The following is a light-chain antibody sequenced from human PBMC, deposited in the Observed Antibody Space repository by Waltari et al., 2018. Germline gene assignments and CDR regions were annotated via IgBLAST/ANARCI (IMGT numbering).Light chain of an antibody. CDR2: EVT. CDR1: SGDVGSY. Sequence: QSALTQPPSASGSPGQSVTISCTATSGDVGSYVSWYQQPPGRAPKVLIFEVTKRPSGVPHRSSGSGSGNTASLTVSGLQAQDEADYYCSTYAGNDKLVFGGGTKVTVL. V-gene: IGLV2-8*01. J-gene: IGLJ3*02. CDR3: STYAGNDKLV.